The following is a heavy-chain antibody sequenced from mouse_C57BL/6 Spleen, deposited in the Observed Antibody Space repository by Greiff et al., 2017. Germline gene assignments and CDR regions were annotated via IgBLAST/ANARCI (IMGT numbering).Heavy chain of an antibody. D-gene: IGHD2-4*01. CDR1: GYAFSSSW. CDR3: ASRLIYYDYVFAY. J-gene: IGHJ3*01. V-gene: IGHV1-82*01. Sequence: QVQLQQSGPELVKPGASVKISCKASGYAFSSSWMNWVKQRPGKGLEWIGRIYPGDGDTNYNGKFKGKATLTADKSSSTAYMQLSSLTSEDSAVYVCASRLIYYDYVFAYWGQGTLVTVSA. CDR2: IYPGDGDT.